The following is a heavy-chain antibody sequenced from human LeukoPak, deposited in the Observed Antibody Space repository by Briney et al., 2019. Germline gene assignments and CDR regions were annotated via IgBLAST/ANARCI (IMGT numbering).Heavy chain of an antibody. CDR3: ARVGIGSSSGDY. V-gene: IGHV3-21*01. CDR1: GVTLSTYA. Sequence: GGSLRLSCAASGVTLSTYAMNWVRQAPGKGLEWVSSISSSSSYIYYADSVKGRFTISRDNAKNSLYLQMNSLRAEDTAVYYCARVGIGSSSGDYWGQGTLVTVSS. D-gene: IGHD6-6*01. J-gene: IGHJ4*02. CDR2: ISSSSSYI.